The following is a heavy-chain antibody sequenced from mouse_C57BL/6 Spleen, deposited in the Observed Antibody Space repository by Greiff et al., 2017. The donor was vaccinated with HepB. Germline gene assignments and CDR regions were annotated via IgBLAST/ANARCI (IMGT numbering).Heavy chain of an antibody. CDR3: GREGDYPFAY. Sequence: QVQLQQPGAELVRPGTSVKLSCKASGYTFTSYWMHWVKQRPGQGLEWIGVIDPSDSYTNYNQKFKGKATLTVDTSSSTAYMQLSSLPFEDAAVYYCGREGDYPFAYWGQGTLVTVSA. D-gene: IGHD2-4*01. J-gene: IGHJ3*01. CDR1: GYTFTSYW. V-gene: IGHV1-59*01. CDR2: IDPSDSYT.